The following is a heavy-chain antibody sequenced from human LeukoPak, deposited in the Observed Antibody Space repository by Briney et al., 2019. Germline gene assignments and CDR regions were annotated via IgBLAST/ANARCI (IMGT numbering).Heavy chain of an antibody. CDR2: IWYDGSNK. V-gene: IGHV3-33*01. J-gene: IGHJ4*02. Sequence: GGSLRLSCAASGLTFSRYGMHWVRQAPGKGLEWVAVIWYDGSNKYYADSVKGRFTISRDNSKSTLFLQMNSLRAEDTAVYYCARDLSLDYWGQGALVTVSS. CDR1: GLTFSRYG. CDR3: ARDLSLDY.